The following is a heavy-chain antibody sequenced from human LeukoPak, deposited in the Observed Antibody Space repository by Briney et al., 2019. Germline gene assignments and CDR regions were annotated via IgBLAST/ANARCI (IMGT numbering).Heavy chain of an antibody. D-gene: IGHD6-19*01. CDR1: GGTFSSYA. CDR3: ARVIFQSENLHSGIAVAGLFDY. Sequence: SVKVSCKASGGTFSSYAISWVRQAPGQGLEWMGGIIPIFGTANYAQKLQGRVTMTTDTSTSTAYMELRSLRSDDTAVYYRARVIFQSENLHSGIAVAGLFDYWGQGTLVTVSS. J-gene: IGHJ4*02. V-gene: IGHV1-69*05. CDR2: IIPIFGTA.